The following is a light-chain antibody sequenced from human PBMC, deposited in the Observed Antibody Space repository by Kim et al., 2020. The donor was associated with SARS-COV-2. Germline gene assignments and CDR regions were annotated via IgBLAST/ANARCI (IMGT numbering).Light chain of an antibody. CDR2: GAS. Sequence: TSVGDGVTITCRASQNINKFLNWYQQEAGKAPKLLIYGASTLERGVPSRFTGRGSGTNFTLTISSLQREDFASYFCQQTYTFPFTFGQGTKLEI. CDR1: QNINKF. V-gene: IGKV1-39*01. CDR3: QQTYTFPFT. J-gene: IGKJ2*01.